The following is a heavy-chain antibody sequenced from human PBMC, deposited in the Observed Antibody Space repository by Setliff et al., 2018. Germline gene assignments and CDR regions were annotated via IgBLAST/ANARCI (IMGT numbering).Heavy chain of an antibody. D-gene: IGHD1-1*01. Sequence: KTSETLSLTCTVSGGSIRNYYWSWIRQPPGKGLEWIGYIYYSGNTNYNPSLKSRVTISVDTSKNQFALRLTSVTAADTAIYYCASRTTGPGGWFDYWGQGALVTVSS. J-gene: IGHJ5*01. CDR3: ASRTTGPGGWFDY. CDR2: IYYSGNT. V-gene: IGHV4-59*08. CDR1: GGSIRNYY.